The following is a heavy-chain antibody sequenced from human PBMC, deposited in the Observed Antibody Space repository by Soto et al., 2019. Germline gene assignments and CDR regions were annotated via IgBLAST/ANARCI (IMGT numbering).Heavy chain of an antibody. J-gene: IGHJ4*02. CDR3: AIYHLELFRFDY. CDR2: ISLYNGNT. V-gene: IGHV1-18*04. D-gene: IGHD2-2*01. CDR1: DFSFTSHG. Sequence: QIQLVQSGPEVKKPGASMKVSCKAYDFSFTSHGISWVRQAPGQGLEWMGWISLYNGNTNYAQQFQGRVTMTTDTATSTAYMELRSLRSDDTAMYFCAIYHLELFRFDYWGQEPLVTVSS.